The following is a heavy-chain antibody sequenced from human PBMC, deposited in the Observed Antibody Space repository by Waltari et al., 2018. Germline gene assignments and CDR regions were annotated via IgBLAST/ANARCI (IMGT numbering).Heavy chain of an antibody. Sequence: QVYLQEAGPRLVKPSQTLSLTCNVSGDSMNRDHYFWTWLRQVPGKGPEWVGYIHHTGSTDYHPSLKNRLTLSLDKSIVQFSLRLTSVTASDTAVYFCARQSFWIGYSLDFWGQG. CDR1: GDSMNRDHYF. V-gene: IGHV4-30-4*08. CDR2: IHHTGST. D-gene: IGHD3-3*01. CDR3: ARQSFWIGYSLDF. J-gene: IGHJ4*02.